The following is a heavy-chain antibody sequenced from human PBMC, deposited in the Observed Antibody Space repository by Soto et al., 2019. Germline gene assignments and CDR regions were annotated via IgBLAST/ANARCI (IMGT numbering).Heavy chain of an antibody. CDR3: ARVVLTITRGAFDA. Sequence: QVQLQESGPGLVKPSGTLSLTCAVSGGSISSSHWWTWVRQSPGKGLEYIGEISHSGTSNSNPSLKSRVTLSVDKSQNHCSLTLTSVTAADTAVYYCARVVLTITRGAFDAWGQGTLVIVSS. J-gene: IGHJ3*01. D-gene: IGHD3-9*01. CDR1: GGSISSSHW. CDR2: ISHSGTS. V-gene: IGHV4-4*02.